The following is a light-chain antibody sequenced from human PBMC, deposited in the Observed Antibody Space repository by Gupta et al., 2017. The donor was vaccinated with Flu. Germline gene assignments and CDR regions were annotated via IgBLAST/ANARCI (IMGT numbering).Light chain of an antibody. CDR3: QQYAVSHRT. J-gene: IGKJ1*01. CDR2: RAS. CDR1: QSVDNNF. Sequence: IVLTQYPGNLSLSPGERATLSCRASQSVDNNFLAWYQHKPGQAPRLLIHRASNRATGIPDRFSGSGSETDFTLTISRLEPEDSAMYHCQQYAVSHRTFGQGTKVAIK. V-gene: IGKV3-20*01.